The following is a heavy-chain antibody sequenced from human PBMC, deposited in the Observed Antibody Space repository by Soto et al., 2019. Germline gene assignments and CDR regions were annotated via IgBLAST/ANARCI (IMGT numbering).Heavy chain of an antibody. J-gene: IGHJ4*02. CDR2: IYYSGST. V-gene: IGHV4-59*08. D-gene: IGHD2-15*01. CDR1: GGSISSYY. CDR3: ARRYGGNLDY. Sequence: QVQLQESGPGLVKPSETLSLTCTVSGGSISSYYWSWIRQPPGKGLEWIGYIYYSGSTNYNPSLTRXAXIXXATSKNQVSLKLSSVTAADTAVYYCARRYGGNLDYWGQGTLVTVSS.